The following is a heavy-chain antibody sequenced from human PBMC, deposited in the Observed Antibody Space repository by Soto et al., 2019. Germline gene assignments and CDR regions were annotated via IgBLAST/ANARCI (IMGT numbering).Heavy chain of an antibody. J-gene: IGHJ6*02. CDR3: ARTRRETISGRIVHSGMDV. Sequence: GGSMRLSCAASGFTFNSSNMNWVRQAPGKGLEWVSSISSSSSYRYSADSVRGRFIVSRDNAKSSLYLQMNSLRAEDTAVYYCARTRRETISGRIVHSGMDVWGQGTTVTVSS. D-gene: IGHD1-7*01. CDR1: GFTFNSSN. CDR2: ISSSSSYR. V-gene: IGHV3-21*01.